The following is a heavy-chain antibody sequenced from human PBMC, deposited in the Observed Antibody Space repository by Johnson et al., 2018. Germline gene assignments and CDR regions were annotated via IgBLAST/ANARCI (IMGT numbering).Heavy chain of an antibody. D-gene: IGHD3-16*01. CDR1: GFTFSSYD. J-gene: IGHJ3*02. CDR2: IGTAGDT. CDR3: ARGGGGGEGPGAFDI. Sequence: VQLVQSGGDLVQPGGSLRLSCAASGFTFSSYDMHWVRQATGKGLEWVSAIGTAGDTYYPGSVKGRFTISRENAKNSLYLQRNSLRAGDTAGDYCARGGGGGEGPGAFDIWGQGTMVTVSS. V-gene: IGHV3-13*01.